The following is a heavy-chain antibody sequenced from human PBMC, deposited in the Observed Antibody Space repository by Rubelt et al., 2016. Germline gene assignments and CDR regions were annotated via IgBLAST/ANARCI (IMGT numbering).Heavy chain of an antibody. V-gene: IGHV1-69*01. CDR1: GGTFSSYA. J-gene: IGHJ4*02. Sequence: QVQLVQSGAEVKKPGSSVKVSCKASGGTFSSYAISWVRQAPGQGLEWMGGIIPVFGTANYAQKFQGRITMTADDATSPAYMELGSLRSEDTAVYYCATTIAIRPYYFDYWGQGTLVTVSS. CDR3: ATTIAIRPYYFDY. D-gene: IGHD6-6*01. CDR2: IIPVFGTA.